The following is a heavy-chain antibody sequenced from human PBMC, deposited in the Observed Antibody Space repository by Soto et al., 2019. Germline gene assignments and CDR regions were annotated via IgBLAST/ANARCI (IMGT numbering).Heavy chain of an antibody. CDR3: ARGIGALGVVIDAFDI. Sequence: PGESLKISCKGSGYSFTSYWISWVRQMPGKGLEWMGRIDPSDSYTNYSPSFQGHVTISADKSISTAYLQWSSLKASDTAMYYCARGIGALGVVIDAFDIWGQGTTVTVSS. J-gene: IGHJ3*02. CDR1: GYSFTSYW. D-gene: IGHD3-3*01. V-gene: IGHV5-10-1*01. CDR2: IDPSDSYT.